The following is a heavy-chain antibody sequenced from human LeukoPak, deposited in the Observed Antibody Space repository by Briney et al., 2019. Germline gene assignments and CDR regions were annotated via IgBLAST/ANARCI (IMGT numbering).Heavy chain of an antibody. Sequence: GGSLRLSCAASGFTFRSYAMHWVRQAPGKGLEWVGVILYDGSNQYYADSVKDRFTISRDNSKNTLYLQMNSLRPKDTAVYYCAKRPDDYSYGMDVWGQGTTVTVSS. CDR1: GFTFRSYA. J-gene: IGHJ6*02. CDR3: AKRPDDYSYGMDV. V-gene: IGHV3-30*04. CDR2: ILYDGSNQ.